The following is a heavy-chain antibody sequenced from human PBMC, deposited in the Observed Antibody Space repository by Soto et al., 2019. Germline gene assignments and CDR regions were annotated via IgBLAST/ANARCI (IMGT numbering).Heavy chain of an antibody. CDR1: GDSISSSVYF. J-gene: IGHJ4*02. CDR3: ESGYLESSRWYNFDY. CDR2: ISYSGST. V-gene: IGHV4-30-4*01. Sequence: SETLSLTCTVSGDSISSSVYFWSWLRQPPGKGLEWIGYISYSGSTYYNPSLKSRVTISLDTSKNQFSLKLTSVTAADTAVYYCESGYLESSRWYNFDYWGQGTPVTVSS. D-gene: IGHD6-13*01.